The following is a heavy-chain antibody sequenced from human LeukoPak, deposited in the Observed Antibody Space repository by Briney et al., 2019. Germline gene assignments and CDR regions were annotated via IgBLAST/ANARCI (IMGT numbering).Heavy chain of an antibody. J-gene: IGHJ4*02. D-gene: IGHD2-2*01. Sequence: PGGSLRHSCAASGFTFSSYGMHWVRQAPAKGLEWVAFIRYDGSNKYYADSVKGRFTISRDNSKNTLYLQMNSLRAEDTAVYYCAKASLGYCSSTSCYGFDYWGQGTLVTVSS. CDR1: GFTFSSYG. CDR2: IRYDGSNK. CDR3: AKASLGYCSSTSCYGFDY. V-gene: IGHV3-30*02.